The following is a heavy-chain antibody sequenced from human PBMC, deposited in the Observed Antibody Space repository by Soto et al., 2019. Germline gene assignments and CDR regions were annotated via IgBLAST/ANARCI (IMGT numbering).Heavy chain of an antibody. J-gene: IGHJ4*02. Sequence: GGWRRLSCSASGFSFGSYAMTWVRQAPGKGPEWVSTISGGIGSTFYADSVKGRFLISRDISQKTVFLHMNSLRGEDTAVYFCAKGAARYLDYWGQGALVTV. V-gene: IGHV3-23*01. CDR1: GFSFGSYA. CDR3: AKGAARYLDY. CDR2: ISGGIGST.